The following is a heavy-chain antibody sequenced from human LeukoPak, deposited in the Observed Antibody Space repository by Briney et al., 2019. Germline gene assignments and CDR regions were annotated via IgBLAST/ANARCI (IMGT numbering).Heavy chain of an antibody. Sequence: SETLSLTCTVSGGSISSYYWSWIRQPPGKGLEWIGYIYYSGSTNSHPSIKSRVTISVDTSKTQFSLKLSSVTAADTAVYYCASGRITIFGVVDYWGQGTLVTVSS. CDR3: ASGRITIFGVVDY. D-gene: IGHD3-3*01. CDR1: GGSISSYY. J-gene: IGHJ4*02. CDR2: IYYSGST. V-gene: IGHV4-59*01.